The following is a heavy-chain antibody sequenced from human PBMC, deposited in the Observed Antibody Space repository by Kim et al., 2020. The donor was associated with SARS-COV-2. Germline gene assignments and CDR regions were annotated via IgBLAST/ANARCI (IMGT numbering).Heavy chain of an antibody. V-gene: IGHV3-48*03. Sequence: YYADSVRGRLPISRANDKKSLFLQMNSLRAEDTAVYYCARGPNYSPFDYWGQGTLVTVSS. J-gene: IGHJ4*02. CDR3: ARGPNYSPFDY. D-gene: IGHD4-4*01.